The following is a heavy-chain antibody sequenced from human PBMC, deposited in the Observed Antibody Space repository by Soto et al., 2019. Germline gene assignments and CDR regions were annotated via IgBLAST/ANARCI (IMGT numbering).Heavy chain of an antibody. CDR3: ARSAACSGGSCYQVFDY. D-gene: IGHD2-15*01. CDR1: GYTFTNFG. J-gene: IGHJ4*02. Sequence: ASVKVSCKTSGYTFTNFGLSWVRQAPGQGLEWMGWISAYNGNTNYAQKLQGRVTMTTDTSTSTAYMELRSLRSDDTAVYYCARSAACSGGSCYQVFDYWGQGTLVTVSS. V-gene: IGHV1-18*01. CDR2: ISAYNGNT.